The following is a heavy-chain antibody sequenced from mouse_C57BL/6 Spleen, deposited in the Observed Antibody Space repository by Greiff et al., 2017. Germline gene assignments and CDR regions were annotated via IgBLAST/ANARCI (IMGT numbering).Heavy chain of an antibody. Sequence: EVQVVESGGDLVKPGGSLKLSCAASGFTFSSYGMSWVRQTPDKRLEWVATISSGGSYTYYPDSVKGRFTISRDNAKNTLYLQMSSLKSEDTAMYYCARQRNSGYMDYWGQGTSVTVSS. J-gene: IGHJ4*01. CDR1: GFTFSSYG. D-gene: IGHD2-1*01. V-gene: IGHV5-6*01. CDR3: ARQRNSGYMDY. CDR2: ISSGGSYT.